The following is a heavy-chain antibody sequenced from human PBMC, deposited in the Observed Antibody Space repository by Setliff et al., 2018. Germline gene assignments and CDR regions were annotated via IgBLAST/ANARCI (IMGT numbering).Heavy chain of an antibody. Sequence: GSLRLSCAASGFTFTNYAMTWVRQAPGKGLQWVSAISGSGGSTYYADSVKGRFTISRDNSKSTLYLQMNSLRAEDTAVYYCARDGGEYWGQGTLVTVSS. CDR2: ISGSGGST. J-gene: IGHJ4*02. CDR1: GFTFTNYA. V-gene: IGHV3-23*01. D-gene: IGHD3-16*01. CDR3: ARDGGEY.